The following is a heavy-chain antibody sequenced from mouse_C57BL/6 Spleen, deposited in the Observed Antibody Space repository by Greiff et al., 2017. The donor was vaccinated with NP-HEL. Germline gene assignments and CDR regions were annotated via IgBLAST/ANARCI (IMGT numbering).Heavy chain of an antibody. Sequence: QVQLQQPGAELVKPGASVKLSCKASGYTFTSYWMHWVKQRPGQGLEWIGMIHPNSGSTNYNEKFKSKATLTVDKSSSTAYMQLSSLTSEDSAVYYCESGDSSGTDFDYWGQGTTLTVSS. J-gene: IGHJ2*01. CDR2: IHPNSGST. D-gene: IGHD3-2*02. V-gene: IGHV1-64*01. CDR1: GYTFTSYW. CDR3: ESGDSSGTDFDY.